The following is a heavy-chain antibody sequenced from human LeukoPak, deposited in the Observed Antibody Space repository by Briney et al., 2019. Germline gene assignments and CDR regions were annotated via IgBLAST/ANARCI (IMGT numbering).Heavy chain of an antibody. J-gene: IGHJ4*02. V-gene: IGHV4-34*01. CDR2: INHSGST. CDR3: ARGVVVVPGIFDY. D-gene: IGHD2-2*01. CDR1: GGSISSYY. Sequence: SETLSLTCTVSGGSISSYYWSWIRQPPGKGLEWIGEINHSGSTNYNPSLKSRVTISVDTSKNQFSLKLSSVTAADTAVYYCARGVVVVPGIFDYWGQGTLVTVSS.